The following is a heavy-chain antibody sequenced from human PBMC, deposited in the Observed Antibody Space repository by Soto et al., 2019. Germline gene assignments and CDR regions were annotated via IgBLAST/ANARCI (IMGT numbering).Heavy chain of an antibody. V-gene: IGHV4-31*03. Sequence: PSETLSLTCTVSGGSISSGGYYWSWIRQHPGKGLEWIGYIYYSGSTYYNPSLKSRVTISVDTSKNQFSLKLSSVTAADTAVYYCARDAGYSSGWVRGRYFDYWGQGTLVTSPQ. J-gene: IGHJ4*02. CDR2: IYYSGST. D-gene: IGHD6-19*01. CDR1: GGSISSGGYY. CDR3: ARDAGYSSGWVRGRYFDY.